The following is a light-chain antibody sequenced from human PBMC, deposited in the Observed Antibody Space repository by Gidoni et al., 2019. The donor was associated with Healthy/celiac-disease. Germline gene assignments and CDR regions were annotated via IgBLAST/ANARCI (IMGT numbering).Light chain of an antibody. CDR2: GES. CDR1: QSVSSSY. CDR3: QQYGSSPET. Sequence: IVLTQSPGTLSLSPGERATLSCRASQSVSSSYLAWYQQKPGQAPRLLIYGESSRATGIPDRFSGSGSGTDFTLTISRLAPEDFAVYYCQQYGSSPETFGQGTKVKIK. V-gene: IGKV3-20*01. J-gene: IGKJ1*01.